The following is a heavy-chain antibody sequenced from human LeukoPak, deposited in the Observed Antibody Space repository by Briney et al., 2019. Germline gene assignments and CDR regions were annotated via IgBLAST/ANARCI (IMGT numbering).Heavy chain of an antibody. Sequence: SETLSLTCTVSGGSIRSSSYHWGWIRQPPGKGLEWHGSIYYSGSTYYTPSLKSRVTISVDTSMNRFSLKLSSVTAADTAGYYGASYYDSSGYVGGAFDIWGQGTMVSVSS. D-gene: IGHD3-22*01. J-gene: IGHJ3*02. V-gene: IGHV4-39*02. CDR3: ASYYDSSGYVGGAFDI. CDR1: GGSIRSSSYH. CDR2: IYYSGST.